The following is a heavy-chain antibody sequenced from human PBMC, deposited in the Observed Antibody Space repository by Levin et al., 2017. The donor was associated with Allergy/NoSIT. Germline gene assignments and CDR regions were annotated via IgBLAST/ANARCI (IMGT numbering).Heavy chain of an antibody. CDR3: ARERNEGITSP. J-gene: IGHJ5*02. CDR2: ISSNGGDT. Sequence: GESLKISCSASGFTFSSYPMHWVRQAPGKGLESVSAISSNGGDTYYANSVKGRFTISRDNSKNTLYLQMGSLRAEDMGVYYCARERNEGITSPWGQGTLVTVSS. D-gene: IGHD1-14*01. V-gene: IGHV3-64*01. CDR1: GFTFSSYP.